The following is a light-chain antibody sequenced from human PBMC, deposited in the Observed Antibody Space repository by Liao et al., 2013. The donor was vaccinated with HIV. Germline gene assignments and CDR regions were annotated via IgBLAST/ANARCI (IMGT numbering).Light chain of an antibody. Sequence: SYELTQPPSMSVSPGQTASITCSGDKLEDKFVCWFQQKPGQSPVLVIYQDSKRPSGIPERFSGSNSGNTATLTISGTLPSDEADYFCQTWDNRFVAFGGGTRLTVL. CDR3: QTWDNRFVA. CDR2: QDS. J-gene: IGLJ2*01. V-gene: IGLV3-1*01. CDR1: KLEDKF.